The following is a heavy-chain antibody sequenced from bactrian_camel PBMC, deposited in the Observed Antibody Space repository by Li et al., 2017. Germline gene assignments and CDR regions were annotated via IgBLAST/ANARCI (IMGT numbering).Heavy chain of an antibody. D-gene: IGHD2*01. V-gene: IGHV3S53*01. J-gene: IGHJ4*01. CDR3: AAPDPPRDCSGGYCV. CDR2: IETDGSI. Sequence: HVQLVESGGGSVQAGGSLGLSCAIFGDSYSDYCMSWYRQAPGKEREEVASIETDGSITYADSVKGRFTISKDNAKNTLYLQMNSLKPEDTAMYYCAAPDPPRDCSGGYCVMGPGDPGHRL. CDR1: GDSYSDYC.